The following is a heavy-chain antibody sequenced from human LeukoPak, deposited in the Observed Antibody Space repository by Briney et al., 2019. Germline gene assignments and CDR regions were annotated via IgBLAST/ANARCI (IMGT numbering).Heavy chain of an antibody. Sequence: SQTLSLTCTVPGGSISSGDYYWSWIRQPPGKGLEWIGYIYYSGSTYYNPSLKSRVTISVDTSKNQFSLKLSSVTAADTAVYYCAGRITIFGVVSDYWGQGTLVTVSS. V-gene: IGHV4-30-4*08. CDR1: GGSISSGDYY. J-gene: IGHJ4*02. CDR3: AGRITIFGVVSDY. D-gene: IGHD3-3*01. CDR2: IYYSGST.